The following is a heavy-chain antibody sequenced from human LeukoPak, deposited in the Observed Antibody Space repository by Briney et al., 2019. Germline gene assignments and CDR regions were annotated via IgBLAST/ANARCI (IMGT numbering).Heavy chain of an antibody. V-gene: IGHV3-30*02. D-gene: IGHD5-12*01. CDR3: ARDLMATIGLEY. J-gene: IGHJ4*02. CDR1: GFTFSSYG. Sequence: TGGSLRLSCAASGFTFSSYGMHWVRQDPGKGLERVALIRYDGSNEYYADSVKGRFTISRDNSKNTLYLQMTSLRAEDTAVYYCARDLMATIGLEYWGQGTLVTVSS. CDR2: IRYDGSNE.